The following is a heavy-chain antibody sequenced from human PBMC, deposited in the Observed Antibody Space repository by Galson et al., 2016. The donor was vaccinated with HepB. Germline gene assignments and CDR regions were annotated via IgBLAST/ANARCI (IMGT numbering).Heavy chain of an antibody. CDR1: GYSFTNYW. CDR2: IDPSDSYT. D-gene: IGHD2-15*01. Sequence: QSGAEVKKPGESLRISCKGSGYSFTNYWISWVRQMPGKGLEWMGRIDPSDSYTNYSPSFQGHVTFSADKSISTAYLQWSSLKASDTAMYYCATQGDCSGGRCYTYYFDDWGQGTPVTVSS. CDR3: ATQGDCSGGRCYTYYFDD. J-gene: IGHJ4*02. V-gene: IGHV5-10-1*01.